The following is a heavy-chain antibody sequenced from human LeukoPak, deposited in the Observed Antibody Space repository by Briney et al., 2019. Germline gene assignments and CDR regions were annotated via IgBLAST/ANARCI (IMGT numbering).Heavy chain of an antibody. V-gene: IGHV3-48*03. CDR1: GFTFSSYE. CDR3: ATVSSRFLQWEDLVC. Sequence: PGGSLRLSCAASGFTFSSYEMNWVRQAPGKGLEWVSYISSSGSTIYYADSVKGRFTISRDNAKNSLYLQMNSLRAEDTAVYYCATVSSRFLQWEDLVCWGQGTLVTVSS. CDR2: ISSSGSTI. D-gene: IGHD3-3*01. J-gene: IGHJ4*02.